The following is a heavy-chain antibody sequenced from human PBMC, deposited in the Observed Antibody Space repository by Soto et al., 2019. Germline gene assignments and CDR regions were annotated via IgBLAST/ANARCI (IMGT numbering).Heavy chain of an antibody. Sequence: GGSLRLSCAASGFIFSSYSMNWVRQAPGKGLEWVSSISSSSSYIYYADSVKGRFTISRDNAKNSLYLQMNSLRAEDTAVYYCARDMVVVPAADVWGQGTTVTVSS. CDR2: ISSSSSYI. V-gene: IGHV3-21*01. CDR3: ARDMVVVPAADV. D-gene: IGHD2-2*01. CDR1: GFIFSSYS. J-gene: IGHJ6*02.